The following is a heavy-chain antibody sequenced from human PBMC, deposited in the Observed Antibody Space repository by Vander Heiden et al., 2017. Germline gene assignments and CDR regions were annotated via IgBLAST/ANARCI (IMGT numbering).Heavy chain of an antibody. D-gene: IGHD3-3*01. CDR2: IYYNGNT. V-gene: IGHV4-39*01. Sequence: LQLQESGPGLVKPSETLSLTCSVSGGSINSPNKYWGWIRQPPGKGLEWIGNIYYNGNTNNNPFLRRRVTISVDTSKNQFSLTLSSVTAADTAIYYCVREVHDVLRFLEWAPAHKPQEAKNWFDPWGQGNLVTVSS. J-gene: IGHJ5*02. CDR1: GGSINSPNKY. CDR3: VREVHDVLRFLEWAPAHKPQEAKNWFDP.